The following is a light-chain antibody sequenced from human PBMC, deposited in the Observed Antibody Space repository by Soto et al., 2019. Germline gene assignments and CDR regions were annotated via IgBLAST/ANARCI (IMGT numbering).Light chain of an antibody. CDR2: GAS. V-gene: IGKV3-15*01. CDR1: QSVSNN. J-gene: IGKJ1*01. CDR3: QQYDNGKT. Sequence: EIVMTQSPATLSVSPGERATLSCRASQSVSNNLAWYQQKPGQAPRLLIYGASTRATGIPARFSGSGSGTEFTLTISSLQSEDFAVYYCQQYDNGKTFGQGTKVDIK.